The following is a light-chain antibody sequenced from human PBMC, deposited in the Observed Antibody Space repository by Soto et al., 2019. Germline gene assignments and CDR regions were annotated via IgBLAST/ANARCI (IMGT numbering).Light chain of an antibody. V-gene: IGKV3-15*01. J-gene: IGKJ4*01. CDR3: QQYNKWPPHS. CDR1: QSVTTN. Sequence: EIVLTQSPATLSVSPGERATLTCRASQSVTTNLAWYQQRPGQAPRLLIYHASTRATGSPARFSGSGSGTEFTLTISSLQSEDFAVYYCQQYNKWPPHSFGGGTEVEIK. CDR2: HAS.